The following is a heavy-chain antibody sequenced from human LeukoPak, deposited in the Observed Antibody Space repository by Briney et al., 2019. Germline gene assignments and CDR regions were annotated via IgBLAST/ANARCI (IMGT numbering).Heavy chain of an antibody. D-gene: IGHD2-15*01. CDR3: ARRCSGGSCYNY. V-gene: IGHV4-34*01. CDR2: INHSGST. J-gene: IGHJ4*02. CDR1: GGSFSGYY. Sequence: SETPSLTCAVYGGSFSGYYWSWIRQPPGKGLEWIGEINHSGSTNYNPSLKSRVTISVDTSKNQFSLKLSSVTAADTAVYYCARRCSGGSCYNYWGQGTLVTVSS.